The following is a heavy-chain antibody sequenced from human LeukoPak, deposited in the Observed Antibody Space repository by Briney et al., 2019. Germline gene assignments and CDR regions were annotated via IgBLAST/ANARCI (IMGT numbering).Heavy chain of an antibody. CDR2: IYYTGGT. V-gene: IGHV4-59*01. Sequence: SETLSLTCTVSGGSISSYYWSWIRQPPGKGLEWIGYIYYTGGTNYNPSLKSRVTISVDTSKNQFSLKLSSVTAADTAIYYCARGEYFYGSGSYGGDWFDPWGQGTLVTVSS. CDR3: ARGEYFYGSGSYGGDWFDP. CDR1: GGSISSYY. D-gene: IGHD3-10*01. J-gene: IGHJ5*02.